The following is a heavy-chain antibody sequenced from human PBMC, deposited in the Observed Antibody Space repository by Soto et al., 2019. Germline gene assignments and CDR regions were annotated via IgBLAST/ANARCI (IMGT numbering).Heavy chain of an antibody. Sequence: ASVKVSCKASGYTFNTYAIHWVRQAPGQRLEWMGWIHAGNGNTKYSQKFQGRVTMTRNTSVSTAYMELSSLRSEDTAVYYCAREREGSGFDPWGQGTLVTVSS. D-gene: IGHD1-26*01. V-gene: IGHV1-3*01. CDR1: GYTFNTYA. CDR2: IHAGNGNT. CDR3: AREREGSGFDP. J-gene: IGHJ5*02.